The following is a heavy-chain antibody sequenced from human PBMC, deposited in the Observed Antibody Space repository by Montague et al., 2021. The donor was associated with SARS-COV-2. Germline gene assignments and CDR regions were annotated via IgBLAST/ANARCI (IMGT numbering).Heavy chain of an antibody. D-gene: IGHD1-26*01. CDR1: GFTFGDYA. V-gene: IGHV3-9*01. CDR3: AKDSGSYDGFATYYFDY. J-gene: IGHJ4*02. CDR2: ISWNSGSI. Sequence: SLRLSCAASGFTFGDYAMHWVRQASGKGLEWVSGISWNSGSIGYADSVKGRFTISRDNAKNSLYLQMNSLRAEDTALYYCAKDSGSYDGFATYYFDYWGQGTLVTVSS.